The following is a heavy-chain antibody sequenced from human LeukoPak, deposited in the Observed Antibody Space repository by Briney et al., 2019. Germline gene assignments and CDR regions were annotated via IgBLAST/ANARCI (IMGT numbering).Heavy chain of an antibody. CDR1: GGSICSYY. CDR2: IYYSGST. V-gene: IGHV4-59*01. D-gene: IGHD6-6*01. J-gene: IGHJ6*03. CDR3: AGTQYSSSAGYYYYMDV. Sequence: PSETLSLTXTVSGGSICSYYWSWIRQSPGKGLEWLGYIYYSGSTNYNPSLKSRVTISVDTSKNQFSLKLSSVTAADTAVYYCAGTQYSSSAGYYYYMDVWGKGTTVTVSS.